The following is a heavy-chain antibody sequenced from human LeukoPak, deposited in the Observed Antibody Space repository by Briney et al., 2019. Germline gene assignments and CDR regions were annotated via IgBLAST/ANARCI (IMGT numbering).Heavy chain of an antibody. J-gene: IGHJ6*03. CDR3: ARGPFDYYDRTQMYMDV. V-gene: IGHV1-2*02. Sequence: ASVKVSCKASGYTFTGYYMHWVRQAPGQGLEWMGWINPNSGGTNYAQKFQGRVTMTRDTSISTAYMELSRLRSDDTAVYYCARGPFDYYDRTQMYMDVWGKGTTVTVSS. D-gene: IGHD3-22*01. CDR1: GYTFTGYY. CDR2: INPNSGGT.